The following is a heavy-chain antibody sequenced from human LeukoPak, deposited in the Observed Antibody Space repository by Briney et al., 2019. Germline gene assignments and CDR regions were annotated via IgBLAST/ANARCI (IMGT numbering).Heavy chain of an antibody. J-gene: IGHJ3*02. CDR3: ATSVLRYFDWLLRDAFDI. Sequence: GGSLRLSCAASGFTFTNYGMSWVRQAPGKGLEWVSGISGSGEGTDYADSVKGRFTISRDNSKNTLYLQMNSLRAEDTAVYYCATSVLRYFDWLLRDAFDIWGQGTMVTVSS. V-gene: IGHV3-23*01. CDR1: GFTFTNYG. CDR2: ISGSGEGT. D-gene: IGHD3-9*01.